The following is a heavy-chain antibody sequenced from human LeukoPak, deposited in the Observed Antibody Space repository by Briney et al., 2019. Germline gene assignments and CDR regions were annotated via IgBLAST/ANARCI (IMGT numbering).Heavy chain of an antibody. D-gene: IGHD6-19*01. Sequence: ASVKVSCKASGYTFTSYDINWVRQATGQGLEWMGWMNPNSGNTGYAQKFQGRVTMTRNTSISTAYMELSSLRSEDTAVYYCARGGEQWLAYCYMDVWGKGTTVSISS. CDR1: GYTFTSYD. CDR2: MNPNSGNT. CDR3: ARGGEQWLAYCYMDV. V-gene: IGHV1-8*01. J-gene: IGHJ6*03.